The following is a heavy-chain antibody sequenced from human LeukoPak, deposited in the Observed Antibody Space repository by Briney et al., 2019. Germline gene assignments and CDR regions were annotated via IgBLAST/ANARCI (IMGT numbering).Heavy chain of an antibody. CDR1: GGSISSYY. D-gene: IGHD6-6*01. J-gene: IGHJ4*02. V-gene: IGHV4-59*01. CDR3: ARAWEYSSSSLPVYFDY. Sequence: SETLSLTCTVSGGSISSYYWSWIRQPPGKGLEWIGYIYYSGSTNYNSSLKSRVTISVDTSKNQFSLKLSSVTAADTAVYYCARAWEYSSSSLPVYFDYWGQGTLVTVSS. CDR2: IYYSGST.